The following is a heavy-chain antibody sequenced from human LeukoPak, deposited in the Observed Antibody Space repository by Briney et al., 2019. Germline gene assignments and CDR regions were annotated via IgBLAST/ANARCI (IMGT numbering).Heavy chain of an antibody. CDR2: INHSGST. J-gene: IGHJ4*02. V-gene: IGHV4-34*01. Sequence: SETLSLTCAVYGGSFSGYYWSWIRQPPGKGLEWIGEINHSGSTNYNPSLKSRVTISVDTSKNQFSLKLSSVTAADTAVHYCARGRGSGYFDYWGQGTLVTVSS. CDR1: GGSFSGYY. CDR3: ARGRGSGYFDY. D-gene: IGHD1-26*01.